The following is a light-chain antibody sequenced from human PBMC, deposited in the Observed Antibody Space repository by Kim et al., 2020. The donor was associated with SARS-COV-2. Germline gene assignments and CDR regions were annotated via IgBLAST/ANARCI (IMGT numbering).Light chain of an antibody. J-gene: IGLJ3*02. CDR2: RNN. CDR3: AAWDDSLLWV. V-gene: IGLV1-47*01. CDR1: SSNIGSNY. Sequence: ELTQPPSASGTPGQRVTMSCSGSSSNIGSNYVYWYKQLPGTAPKLLIYRNNQRPSGVPDRFPGSKSGTSASLAISGLRSEDEADYYYAAWDDSLLWVFGGGTQLTVL.